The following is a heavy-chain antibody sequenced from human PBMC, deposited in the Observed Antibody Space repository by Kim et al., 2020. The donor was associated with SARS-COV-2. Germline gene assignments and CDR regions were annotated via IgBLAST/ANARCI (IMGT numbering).Heavy chain of an antibody. Sequence: SGKGRFTISRDNSKNSLYLKMNSLRAEDTAVYYCARGSDTAMVTLLHYWGQGTLVTVSS. D-gene: IGHD5-18*01. V-gene: IGHV3-53*01. J-gene: IGHJ4*02. CDR3: ARGSDTAMVTLLHY.